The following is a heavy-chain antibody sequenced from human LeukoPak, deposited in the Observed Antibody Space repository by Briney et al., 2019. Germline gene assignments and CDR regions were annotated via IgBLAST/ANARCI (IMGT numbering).Heavy chain of an antibody. D-gene: IGHD1-26*01. CDR1: GFTFSSYA. V-gene: IGHV3-23*01. CDR2: NSGSGGNT. J-gene: IGHJ4*02. CDR3: ARDRYSGSYYYGYFDY. Sequence: SGESLRLSCAASGFTFSSYAMSWVRQAPGKGPEWVSGNSGSGGNTFYADSVKGRFTISRDNSKNTLYLQMNSLRAEDTAVYYCARDRYSGSYYYGYFDYWGQGTLVTVSS.